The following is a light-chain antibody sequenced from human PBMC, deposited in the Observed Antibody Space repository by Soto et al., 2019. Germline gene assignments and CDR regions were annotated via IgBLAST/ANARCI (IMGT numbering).Light chain of an antibody. CDR1: QSVASSY. J-gene: IGKJ1*01. V-gene: IGKV3-20*01. CDR3: NHFGSLPET. Sequence: EVVLTQSPGTLSLSPGERVTLSCRASQSVASSYLAWYQQKPGRAPRLLFYSASSRATGIPDRFSGSGSGTDFTLTISRLEPEDFAVYSFNHFGSLPETFGQGTNVE. CDR2: SAS.